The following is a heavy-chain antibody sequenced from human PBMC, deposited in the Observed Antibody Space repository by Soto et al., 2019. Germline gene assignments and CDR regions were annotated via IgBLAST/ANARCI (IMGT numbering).Heavy chain of an antibody. J-gene: IGHJ4*02. D-gene: IGHD3-10*01. CDR2: IYYSGST. CDR3: ARQGGIRGIISHPGAV. CDR1: GGSITGNNYY. Sequence: KPSETLSLTCTVSGGSITGNNYYWGWIRQPPGKGLEWIGTIYYSGSTYYNPSLKSRLTMSVDTSKNQFSLELSSVTAADTAVYYCARQGGIRGIISHPGAVWGQGTLVTVAS. V-gene: IGHV4-39*01.